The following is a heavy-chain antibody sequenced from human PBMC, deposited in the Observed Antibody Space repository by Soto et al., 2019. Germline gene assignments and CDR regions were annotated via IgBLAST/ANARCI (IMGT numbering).Heavy chain of an antibody. D-gene: IGHD2-2*01. Sequence: PSETLSLTCTVSGGSISSGGYYLSWIRQHPGKGLEWIGYIYYSGSTYYNPSLKSRVTISVDTSKNQFSLKLSSVTAADTAVYYCARDGEGCSSTSCSDYYYYGMDVWGQGTTVTVSS. CDR1: GGSISSGGYY. CDR2: IYYSGST. V-gene: IGHV4-31*03. CDR3: ARDGEGCSSTSCSDYYYYGMDV. J-gene: IGHJ6*02.